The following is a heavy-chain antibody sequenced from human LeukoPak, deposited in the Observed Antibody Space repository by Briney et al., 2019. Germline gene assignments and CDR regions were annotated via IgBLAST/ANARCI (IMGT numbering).Heavy chain of an antibody. CDR3: ARGVDYYENSGTIDY. V-gene: IGHV3-33*01. CDR1: GFTFSDYG. Sequence: GGSLRLSCKASGFTFSDYGMHWVRQPPGKGLEWVAIIWYDGSNKTYEDSVKGRFTISRDNSKNTLYLQMNSLRAEDTAVYYCARGVDYYENSGTIDYWGQGTLVTVSS. D-gene: IGHD3-22*01. J-gene: IGHJ4*02. CDR2: IWYDGSNK.